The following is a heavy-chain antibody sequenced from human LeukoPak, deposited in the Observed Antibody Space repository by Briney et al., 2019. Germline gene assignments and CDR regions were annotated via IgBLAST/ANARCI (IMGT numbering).Heavy chain of an antibody. CDR3: AREAAAGPFDF. J-gene: IGHJ4*02. CDR1: GFTFSSYA. V-gene: IGHV3-23*01. Sequence: GGSLRLSCAASGFTFSSYAMSWVRQAPGKGLEWVSSISGSGDTTYSADSVKGRFTISRDNAKNSLYLQMNSLRAEDTAVYYCAREAAAGPFDFWGQGTLVTVSS. CDR2: ISGSGDTT. D-gene: IGHD6-13*01.